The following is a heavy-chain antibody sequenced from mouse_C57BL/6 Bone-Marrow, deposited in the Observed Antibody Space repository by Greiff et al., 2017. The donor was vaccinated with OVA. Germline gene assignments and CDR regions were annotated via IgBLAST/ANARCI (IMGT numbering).Heavy chain of an antibody. CDR3: ARSPYYYGSSHWYFDV. V-gene: IGHV1-69*01. D-gene: IGHD1-1*01. CDR2: IDPSDRYT. J-gene: IGHJ1*03. Sequence: QVQLQQPGAELVMPGASVKLSCKASGYTFTSYWMHWVKQRPGQGLEWIGEIDPSDRYTNYHPKFKGKSPLTVDNSSSTAYMQLSSLTSEDSAVYYCARSPYYYGSSHWYFDVWGTGTTVTVSS. CDR1: GYTFTSYW.